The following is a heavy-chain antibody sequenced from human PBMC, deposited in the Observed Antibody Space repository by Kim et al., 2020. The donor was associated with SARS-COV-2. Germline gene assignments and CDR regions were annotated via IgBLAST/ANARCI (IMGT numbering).Heavy chain of an antibody. V-gene: IGHV3-30*10. CDR2: NN. D-gene: IGHD1-26*01. J-gene: IGHJ4*02. Sequence: NNYYTRSVKSRFTSSRDNAKTTLYLQMNSLRAEDTAVYYCARDRVGATGYWGQGTLVTVSS. CDR3: ARDRVGATGY.